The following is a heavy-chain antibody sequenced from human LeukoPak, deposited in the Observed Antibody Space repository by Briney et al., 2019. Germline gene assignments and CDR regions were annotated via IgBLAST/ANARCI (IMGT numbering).Heavy chain of an antibody. CDR2: MNPNSGNT. CDR3: ARGPSSFFDSSGYYLYYYYGMDV. CDR1: GYTFTSYD. J-gene: IGHJ6*02. Sequence: ASVKVSCKASGYTFTSYDIYWVRQATGQGLEWMGWMNPNSGNTGYAQKFQGRVTMTRNTSISTAYMELSSLRSEDTAVYYCARGPSSFFDSSGYYLYYYYGMDVWGQGTTVTVSS. V-gene: IGHV1-8*01. D-gene: IGHD3-22*01.